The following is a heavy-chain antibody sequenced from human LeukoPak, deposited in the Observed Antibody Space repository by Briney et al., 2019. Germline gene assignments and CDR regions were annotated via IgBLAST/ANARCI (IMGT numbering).Heavy chain of an antibody. V-gene: IGHV1-24*01. CDR3: ATRHPTSADYYYYYMDV. CDR1: GYTLTELS. Sequence: ASVKVSCKVSGYTLTELSMHWVRQAPGKGLEWMGGFDPEDGEAIYALKFQGRVTMTEDTSTDTAYMELSSLRSEDTAVYYCATRHPTSADYYYYYMDVWGKGTTVTVSS. CDR2: FDPEDGEA. J-gene: IGHJ6*03.